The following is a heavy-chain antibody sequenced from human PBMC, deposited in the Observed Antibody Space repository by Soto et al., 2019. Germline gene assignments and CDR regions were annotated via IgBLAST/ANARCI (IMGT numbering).Heavy chain of an antibody. J-gene: IGHJ4*02. V-gene: IGHV1-2*04. CDR3: ARSSPNVVVPAAAVYFDY. CDR1: GYTFTGYY. CDR2: INPNSGGT. D-gene: IGHD2-2*01. Sequence: ALVKVSCKASGYTFTGYYMHWVRQAPGQGLEWMGWINPNSGGTNNAQKFQGWVTMTRDTSISTAYMELSRLRSDDTAVYYCARSSPNVVVPAAAVYFDYWGQGTLVTVSS.